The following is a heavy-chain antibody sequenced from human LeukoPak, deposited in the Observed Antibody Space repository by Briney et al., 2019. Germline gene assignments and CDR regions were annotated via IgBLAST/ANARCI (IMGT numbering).Heavy chain of an antibody. CDR3: ARRGYCSGGSSYPGVWFDP. V-gene: IGHV5-51*01. CDR1: GYSFTSYW. CDR2: IYPGDADT. J-gene: IGHJ5*02. Sequence: GGSLQISCKGSGYSFTSYWIGWVRQVPGKGLEWMGIIYPGDADTRYSPSFQGQVTISATKSISTAYLQWSSLKASDSAIYYCARRGYCSGGSSYPGVWFDPWGQGTLVTVSS. D-gene: IGHD2-15*01.